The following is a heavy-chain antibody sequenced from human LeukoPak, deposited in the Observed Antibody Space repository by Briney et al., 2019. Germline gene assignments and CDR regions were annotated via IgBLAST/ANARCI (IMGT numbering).Heavy chain of an antibody. CDR1: GFTFSSYA. CDR3: ARPTSSSSRVGTNWFDP. Sequence: GGSLRLSCAASGFTFSSYAMHWVRQAPGKGLEYVSAISSNGGSTYYANSVKGRFTISRDNSKNTLYLQMGSLRAEDMAVYYRARPTSSSSRVGTNWFDPWGQGTLVTVSS. CDR2: ISSNGGST. D-gene: IGHD6-6*01. V-gene: IGHV3-64*01. J-gene: IGHJ5*02.